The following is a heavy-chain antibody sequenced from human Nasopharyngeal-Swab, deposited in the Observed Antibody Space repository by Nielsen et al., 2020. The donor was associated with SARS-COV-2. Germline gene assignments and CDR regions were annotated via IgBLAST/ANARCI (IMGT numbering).Heavy chain of an antibody. J-gene: IGHJ6*02. CDR2: INHSGST. CDR1: GGSFSGYY. V-gene: IGHV4-34*01. D-gene: IGHD2-2*01. CDR3: ARTDIVVVPAATTPRKDGMDV. Sequence: SETLSLTCAVSGGSFSGYYWSWIRQPPGKGLEWIGEINHSGSTNYNPSLKSRVTISVDTSKNQFSLKLSSVTGADTAVYYCARTDIVVVPAATTPRKDGMDVWGQGTTVTVSS.